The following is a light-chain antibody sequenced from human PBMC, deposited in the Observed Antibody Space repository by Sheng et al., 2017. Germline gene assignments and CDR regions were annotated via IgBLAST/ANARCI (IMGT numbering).Light chain of an antibody. V-gene: IGKV3-20*01. CDR3: QQYGSSPPT. J-gene: IGKJ1*01. CDR1: QSLSGSY. CDR2: LHL. Sequence: IVLTQSPGSLSSSPGESATLSCRASQSLSGSYLACTSKNLARLPGSSCMLHLPGPPGXPDRVSGSGSRTDFTLTISRLEPEDAAVYYCQQYGSSPPTFGPGTKVEIK.